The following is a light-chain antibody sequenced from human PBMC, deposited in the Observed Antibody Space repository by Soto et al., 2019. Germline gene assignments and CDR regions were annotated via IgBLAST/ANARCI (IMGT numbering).Light chain of an antibody. CDR1: QSISSW. CDR2: KAS. Sequence: DIQMTQSPSTLSASVGDRVTITCRASQSISSWLAWYQQKPGKAPKLLIYKASSLESRVPSRFSGSGSGTEFTLTISSLQPDDFATYDCQQYNSYSSGTFGQGTKVEIK. V-gene: IGKV1-5*03. CDR3: QQYNSYSSGT. J-gene: IGKJ1*01.